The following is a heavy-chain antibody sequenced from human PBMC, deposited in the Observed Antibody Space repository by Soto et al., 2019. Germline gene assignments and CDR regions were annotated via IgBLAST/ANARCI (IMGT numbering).Heavy chain of an antibody. CDR1: GYTFTSYG. Sequence: GASVKVSCKASGYTFTSYGISWVRQAPGQGLEWMGWISAYNGNTNYAQKLQGRVTMTTDTSTSTAYMELRSLRSDDTAVYYCARGGTWDGEILTDSPDVFDIWGQGTMVTVSS. D-gene: IGHD3-9*01. CDR2: ISAYNGNT. J-gene: IGHJ3*02. CDR3: ARGGTWDGEILTDSPDVFDI. V-gene: IGHV1-18*01.